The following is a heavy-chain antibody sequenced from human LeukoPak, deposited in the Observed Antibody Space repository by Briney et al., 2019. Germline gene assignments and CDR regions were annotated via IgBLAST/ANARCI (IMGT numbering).Heavy chain of an antibody. Sequence: GASVKVSCKVSGYTLTELSMHWVRQAPGKGLEWMGGFDPEDGETIYAQKFQVRVTMTEDTSTDTAYMELSSLRSEDTAVYYCATLYDSSGYLAFDIWGQGTMVTVSS. D-gene: IGHD3-22*01. CDR3: ATLYDSSGYLAFDI. J-gene: IGHJ3*02. CDR1: GYTLTELS. V-gene: IGHV1-24*01. CDR2: FDPEDGET.